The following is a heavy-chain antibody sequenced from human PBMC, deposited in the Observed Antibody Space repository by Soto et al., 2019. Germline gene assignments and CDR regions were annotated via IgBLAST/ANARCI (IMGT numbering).Heavy chain of an antibody. CDR2: ISYDGSNK. J-gene: IGHJ4*02. CDR1: GFTFSSYA. CDR3: ARDREVTMVRGAERYYFDY. V-gene: IGHV3-30-3*01. Sequence: GGSLRLSCAASGFTFSSYAMHWVRQAPGKGLEWVAVISYDGSNKYYADSVKGRFTISRDNSKNTLYLQMNSLRAEDTAVYYCARDREVTMVRGAERYYFDYWGQGTLVTVSS. D-gene: IGHD3-10*01.